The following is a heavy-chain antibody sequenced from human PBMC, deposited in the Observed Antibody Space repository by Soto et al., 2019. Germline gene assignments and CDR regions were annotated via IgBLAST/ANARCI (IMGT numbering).Heavy chain of an antibody. V-gene: IGHV1-18*01. D-gene: IGHD3-3*01. CDR2: ISAYNGKT. CDR3: ARHFENYDFWSGYYKYYFDY. Sequence: ASVKVSCKASGYTFTSYGISWVRQAPGQGLEWMGWISAYNGKTNYAQKLQGRVTMTTDTSTSTAYMELRSLRSDDTAVYYCARHFENYDFWSGYYKYYFDYWGQGTLVTVSS. CDR1: GYTFTSYG. J-gene: IGHJ4*02.